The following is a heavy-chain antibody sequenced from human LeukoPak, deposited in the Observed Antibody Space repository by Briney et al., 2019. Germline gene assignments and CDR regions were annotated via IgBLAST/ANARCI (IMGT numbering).Heavy chain of an antibody. Sequence: PGGSLRLSCAASEFPFSSYSMNWVRQAPGKGLEWISYIGIESGNTNYADSVKGRFTISADNAKKSLYLQMNSLRVEDTAVYYCARDHNYAFDNWGQGTLVSVSS. V-gene: IGHV3-48*04. J-gene: IGHJ4*02. CDR2: IGIESGNT. D-gene: IGHD1-1*01. CDR3: ARDHNYAFDN. CDR1: EFPFSSYS.